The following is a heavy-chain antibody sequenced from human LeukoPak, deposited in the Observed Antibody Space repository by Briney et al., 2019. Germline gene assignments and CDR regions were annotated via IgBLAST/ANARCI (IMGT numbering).Heavy chain of an antibody. V-gene: IGHV4-30-4*08. CDR1: GGSISSGDYY. J-gene: IGHJ4*02. Sequence: SETLSLTCTVSGGSISSGDYYWSWIRQPPGKGLEWIGYIYYSGSTYYNPSLKSRVTISVDTSKNQFSLKLSSVTAADTAVYYCARGKIADDSSGYYSDYWGQGTLVTVSS. D-gene: IGHD3-22*01. CDR2: IYYSGST. CDR3: ARGKIADDSSGYYSDY.